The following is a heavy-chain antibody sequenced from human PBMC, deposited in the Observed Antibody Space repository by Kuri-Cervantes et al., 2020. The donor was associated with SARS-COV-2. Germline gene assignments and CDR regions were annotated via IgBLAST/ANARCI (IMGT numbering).Heavy chain of an antibody. D-gene: IGHD4-11*01. J-gene: IGHJ5*02. V-gene: IGHV3-21*01. Sequence: GESLKISCAASGFTFSSYSMNWVRQAPGKGLEWVSSISSSCSYIYYADSVKGRFTISRDNAKNSLYLQMNSLRAEDTAVYYCARSFTVTDPFDPWGQGTLVTVSS. CDR1: GFTFSSYS. CDR2: ISSSCSYI. CDR3: ARSFTVTDPFDP.